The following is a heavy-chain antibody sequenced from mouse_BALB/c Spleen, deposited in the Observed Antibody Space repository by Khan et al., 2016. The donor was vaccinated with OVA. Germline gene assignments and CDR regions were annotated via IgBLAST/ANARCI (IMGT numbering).Heavy chain of an antibody. V-gene: IGHV1-4*01. CDR1: GYTFSSHT. Sequence: QVQLKQSGAELARPGASVKMSCKASGYTFSSHTMHWVKQRPGQGLEWIGYINPRSGYTQYNQKFNDKATLTADISSSTAYMQLSSLTSEDSAVYYGARRTKEYALDYWGQGTSVTVSS. CDR3: ARRTKEYALDY. J-gene: IGHJ4*01. CDR2: INPRSGYT. D-gene: IGHD2-14*01.